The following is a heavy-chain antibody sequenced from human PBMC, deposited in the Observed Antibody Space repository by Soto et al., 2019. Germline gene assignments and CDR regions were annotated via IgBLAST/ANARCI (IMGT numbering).Heavy chain of an antibody. J-gene: IGHJ4*02. CDR1: CGSISSSSYY. CDR2: IYYSGST. CDR3: ARHWASQYSGQRGEFGY. V-gene: IGHV4-39*01. Sequence: QLQLQESGPGLVKPSETLSLTCTVSCGSISSSSYYWGWIRQPPGKGLEWIGSIYYSGSTYYNPSLTSRVTLAVDTSKNRFSLQLSSVTAADTAVYYCARHWASQYSGQRGEFGYWGQGTLVTVSS. D-gene: IGHD5-12*01.